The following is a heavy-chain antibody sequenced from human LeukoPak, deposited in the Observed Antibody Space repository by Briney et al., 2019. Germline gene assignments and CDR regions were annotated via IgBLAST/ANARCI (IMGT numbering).Heavy chain of an antibody. Sequence: TSETLSLTCSVSDDSITMYYWTWIRQPPGKRLEWIGYVDHTGSTNFNPSLNGRVSISRDTSKNLFSLRLRSVTAADTAVYFCARGRVSSSTWYSTYYYYFYMDVWGKGTTVTVSS. CDR1: DDSITMYY. J-gene: IGHJ6*03. CDR3: ARGRVSSSTWYSTYYYYFYMDV. D-gene: IGHD1-1*01. V-gene: IGHV4-59*01. CDR2: VDHTGST.